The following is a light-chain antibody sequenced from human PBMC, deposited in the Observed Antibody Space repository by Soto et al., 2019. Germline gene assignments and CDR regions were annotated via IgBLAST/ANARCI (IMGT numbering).Light chain of an antibody. CDR2: GAS. CDR1: QSVASR. Sequence: EIVITESPDTLSVSPGERATLSCRASQSVASRLAWYQQTPGQPPRLLIYGASTRATDIPARFSGSGSGTEFTLTITSLQSEDFAVYYCQQYSDWPRTFGQGTKVDIK. CDR3: QQYSDWPRT. J-gene: IGKJ1*01. V-gene: IGKV3-15*01.